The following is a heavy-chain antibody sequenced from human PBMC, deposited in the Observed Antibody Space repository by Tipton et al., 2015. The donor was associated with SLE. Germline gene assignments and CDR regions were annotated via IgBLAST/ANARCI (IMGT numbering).Heavy chain of an antibody. CDR3: ARGPPLNY. CDR2: IYHSGST. V-gene: IGHV4-59*12. CDR1: GGSITSYY. J-gene: IGHJ4*02. Sequence: PGLVKPSETLSLTCTVAGGSITSYYWSWIRQTPGKGLEWIGEIYHSGSTNYNPSLKSRATISADTSKNQFSLKVTSVTAADTAVYYCARGPPLNYWGQGTLVTVPS.